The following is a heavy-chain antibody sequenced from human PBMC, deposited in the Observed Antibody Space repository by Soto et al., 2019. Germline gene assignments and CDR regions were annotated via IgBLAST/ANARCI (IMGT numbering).Heavy chain of an antibody. Sequence: PGGSLRLSCAASGFPFRDYAFSWVRQPPGMGLEWVAVLSYDGSDTSYGDSVKGRFTISRDNAKNMLYLDLTTLRADDTGVYYCARGQLVNPGYYYALDIWGQGTAVTVSS. D-gene: IGHD3-10*01. CDR2: LSYDGSDT. V-gene: IGHV3-33*01. CDR3: ARGQLVNPGYYYALDI. J-gene: IGHJ6*02. CDR1: GFPFRDYA.